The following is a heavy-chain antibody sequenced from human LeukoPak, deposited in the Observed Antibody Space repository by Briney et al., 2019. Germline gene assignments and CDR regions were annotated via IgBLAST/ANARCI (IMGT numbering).Heavy chain of an antibody. CDR1: GFTSFSGHW. CDR2: IRFDGSEI. V-gene: IGHV3-7*01. J-gene: IGHJ4*02. CDR3: ATRNNFEY. Sequence: GGSLRLSCTVSGFTSFSGHWMNWDRQAPGKGLEWVANIRFDGSEIGYGDSVEGRFIISRDNSKNSLYLQMNSLRAEDTAVYYCATRNNFEYWGQGTLVTVSS.